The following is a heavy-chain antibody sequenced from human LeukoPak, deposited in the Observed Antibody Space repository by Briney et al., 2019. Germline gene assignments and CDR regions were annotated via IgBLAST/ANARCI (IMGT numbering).Heavy chain of an antibody. CDR2: INPSGGST. J-gene: IGHJ4*02. V-gene: IGHV1-46*01. Sequence: ASVKVSCKASGYTFTSYYMHRVRQAPGQGLEWMGIINPSGGSTNYAKNFQGRVTMTRDTSTSTVYMELYSLRSEDTAVYYCARVRIPYSGYESDFDYWGQGTLVTVSS. D-gene: IGHD5-12*01. CDR1: GYTFTSYY. CDR3: ARVRIPYSGYESDFDY.